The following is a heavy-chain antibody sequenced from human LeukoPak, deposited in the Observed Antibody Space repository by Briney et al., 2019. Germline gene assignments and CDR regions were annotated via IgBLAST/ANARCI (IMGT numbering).Heavy chain of an antibody. D-gene: IGHD2-15*01. CDR1: GGSISSYY. CDR2: IYYSGST. V-gene: IGHV4-59*08. J-gene: IGHJ6*02. Sequence: SETLSLTCTVSGGSISSYYWSWIRQPPGKGLERIGYIYYSGSTNYNPSLKSRVTISVDTSKNQFSLKLSSVTAADTAVYYCARTYEVVVGRSVGPGGMDVWGQGTTVTVSS. CDR3: ARTYEVVVGRSVGPGGMDV.